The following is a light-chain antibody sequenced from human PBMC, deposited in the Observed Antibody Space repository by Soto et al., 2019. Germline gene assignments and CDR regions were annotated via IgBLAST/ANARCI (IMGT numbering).Light chain of an antibody. CDR2: EVS. V-gene: IGLV2-8*01. J-gene: IGLJ3*02. CDR3: TSYVGSNIWV. CDR1: SSDVGGFNY. Sequence: QSALTQTASVSGSPGQSITISCIGTSSDVGGFNYVSWYQQHPGKAPKLMIYEVSKRPSGVPDRFSGSKSGNTASLTVSGLQAEDEADYYCTSYVGSNIWVFGGGTKLTVL.